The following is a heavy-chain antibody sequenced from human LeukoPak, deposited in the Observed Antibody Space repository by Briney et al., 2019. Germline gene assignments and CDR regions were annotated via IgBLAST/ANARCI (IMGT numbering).Heavy chain of an antibody. J-gene: IGHJ4*02. CDR2: ISYDGSNK. CDR1: GGTFSSYA. Sequence: GRSLRLSCAASGGTFSSYARHWVRQAPGKGLEWVAVISYDGSNKYYADSVTGRFTISRDNSKNTLYLQMNSLRAEDPAVYYCARGQPNYAFWSGYQYAFDYWGQGTLVTVSS. CDR3: ARGQPNYAFWSGYQYAFDY. D-gene: IGHD3-3*01. V-gene: IGHV3-30-3*01.